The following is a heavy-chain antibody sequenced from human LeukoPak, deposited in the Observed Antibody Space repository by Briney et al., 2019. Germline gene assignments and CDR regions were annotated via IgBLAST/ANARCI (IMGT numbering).Heavy chain of an antibody. CDR3: AREDSSGFFDY. CDR1: GGSISSGGYS. D-gene: IGHD3-22*01. Sequence: SETLSLTCAVSGGSISSGGYSWSWIRQPPGKGLEWTGYIYHSGSTYYNPSLKSRVTISVDRSKNQFSLKLSSVTAADTAVYYCAREDSSGFFDYWGQGTLVTVSS. CDR2: IYHSGST. V-gene: IGHV4-30-2*01. J-gene: IGHJ4*02.